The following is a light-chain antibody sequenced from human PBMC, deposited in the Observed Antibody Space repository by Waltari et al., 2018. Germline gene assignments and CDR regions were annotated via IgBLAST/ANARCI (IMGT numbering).Light chain of an antibody. V-gene: IGKV1-8*01. Sequence: AIRMTKSPSSFSASTGDRVTITCRASQGISSYLAWYQQKPGEAPKLLIYAASTLRSGVPSRFGGSGSGTDFTLTIYCLQSEDLATYDCQQYFSYPYTFGQGTKLEIK. CDR3: QQYFSYPYT. CDR1: QGISSY. CDR2: AAS. J-gene: IGKJ2*01.